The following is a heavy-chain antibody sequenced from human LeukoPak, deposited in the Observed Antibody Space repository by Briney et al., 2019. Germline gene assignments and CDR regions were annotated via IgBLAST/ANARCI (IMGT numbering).Heavy chain of an antibody. J-gene: IGHJ3*02. Sequence: SETLSLTCAVYGGSFSGYYWSWIRQPPGKGLEWIGEINHSGSTNYNPSLKSRATISVDTSKNQFSLKLSSVTAADTAVYYCARPLGYCSSTSCYPSDAFDIWGQGTMVTVSS. CDR1: GGSFSGYY. CDR3: ARPLGYCSSTSCYPSDAFDI. V-gene: IGHV4-34*01. D-gene: IGHD2-2*01. CDR2: INHSGST.